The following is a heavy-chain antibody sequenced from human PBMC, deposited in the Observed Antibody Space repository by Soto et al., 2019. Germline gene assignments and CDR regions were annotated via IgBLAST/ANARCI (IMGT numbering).Heavy chain of an antibody. Sequence: EVQLLESGGGLVQPGGSLRLSCAASGFTFSTYVMNWVRQAPGKGLEWVSTISYSADKTFYADSVKGRFTISRDNSRDTLFLQMNSLRADEAALYYCARRAKNATTNWGACDIWGQGTMVTVSS. CDR1: GFTFSTYV. D-gene: IGHD1-7*01. J-gene: IGHJ3*02. CDR3: ARRAKNATTNWGACDI. CDR2: ISYSADKT. V-gene: IGHV3-23*01.